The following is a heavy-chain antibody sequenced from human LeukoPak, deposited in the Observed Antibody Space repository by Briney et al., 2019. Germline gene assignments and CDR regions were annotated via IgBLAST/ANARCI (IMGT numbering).Heavy chain of an antibody. Sequence: GASVKVSCKTSGYTFTFYYIHWVRQAPGQGLEWMGIINPHADSTTYAQKFQGRVTMTRDMSTSTVYMELSSRRSEDTAVYFCARDGYCSGGSCHSFEYWGQGTLVTVSS. CDR1: GYTFTFYY. J-gene: IGHJ4*02. V-gene: IGHV1-46*01. D-gene: IGHD2-15*01. CDR3: ARDGYCSGGSCHSFEY. CDR2: INPHADST.